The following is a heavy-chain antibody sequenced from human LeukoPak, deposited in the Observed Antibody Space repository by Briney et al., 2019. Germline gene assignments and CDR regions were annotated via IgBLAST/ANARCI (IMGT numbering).Heavy chain of an antibody. V-gene: IGHV3-23*01. D-gene: IGHD3-16*01. CDR1: GFSFSSYA. CDR2: ISVSGDST. Sequence: GGSLRLSCGASGFSFSSYAMSWVRQAPGKGLEWVSGISVSGDSTYNADSVKGRLTISRDNSKNTLYLQMNSLRAEDTAVYYCAKGTYAHLDAFDIWGQGTMVTVSS. CDR3: AKGTYAHLDAFDI. J-gene: IGHJ3*02.